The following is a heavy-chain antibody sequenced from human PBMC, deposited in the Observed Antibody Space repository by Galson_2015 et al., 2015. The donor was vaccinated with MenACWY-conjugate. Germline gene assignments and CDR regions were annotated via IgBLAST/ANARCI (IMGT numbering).Heavy chain of an antibody. J-gene: IGHJ4*02. CDR1: GASISTDY. CDR3: ARWVAVKMIEY. CDR2: IHYSGST. V-gene: IGHV4-59*01. Sequence: VQLQESGPGLVKPSETLSLTCSVSGASISTDYWSWIRQPRGKGLEWIGYIHYSGSTKYNPSLKTRITMSLDTSENQFSLKLSSVTAADTAVYYCARWVAVKMIEYCGQGTLVTVSS. D-gene: IGHD6-19*01.